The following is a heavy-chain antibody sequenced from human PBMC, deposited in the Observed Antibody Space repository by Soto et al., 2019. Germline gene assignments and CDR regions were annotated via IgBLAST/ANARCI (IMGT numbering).Heavy chain of an antibody. Sequence: QVQLVESGGGVVQPGRSLRLSCAASGFTFSSYGMHWVRQAPGKGLEWVAVIWYDGSNKYYADSVKGRFTISRDNSKNTLDLQMNSLGAEDTSVYYCAREGSSIWYVYNYYGMDVWGQGTTVTVSS. V-gene: IGHV3-33*01. CDR2: IWYDGSNK. J-gene: IGHJ6*02. CDR3: AREGSSIWYVYNYYGMDV. D-gene: IGHD6-13*01. CDR1: GFTFSSYG.